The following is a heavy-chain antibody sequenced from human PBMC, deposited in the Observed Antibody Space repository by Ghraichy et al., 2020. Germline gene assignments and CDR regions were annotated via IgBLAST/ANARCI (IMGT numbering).Heavy chain of an antibody. J-gene: IGHJ4*02. CDR3: ARSVVVVAATPYYFDY. V-gene: IGHV4-34*01. Sequence: SETLSLTCAVYGGSFSGYYWSWIRQPPGKGLEWIGEINHSGSTNYNPSLKSRVTISVDTSKNQFSLKLSSVTAADTAVYYCARSVVVVAATPYYFDYWGQGTPVTVSS. CDR2: INHSGST. CDR1: GGSFSGYY. D-gene: IGHD2-15*01.